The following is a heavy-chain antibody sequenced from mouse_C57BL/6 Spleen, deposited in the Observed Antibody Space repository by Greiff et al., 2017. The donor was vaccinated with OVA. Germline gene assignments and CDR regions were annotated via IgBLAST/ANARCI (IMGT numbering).Heavy chain of an antibody. J-gene: IGHJ2*01. CDR3: AREEYDDRGDY. CDR1: GYTFTDYD. V-gene: IGHV1-18*01. Sequence: EVQLQQSGPELVKPGASVKISCKASGYTFTDYDMDWVKQSHGKSLEWIGDINPNNGGTIYNEKFKGKATLTVDTSSSTTYLELRSLTSEDTAVYYCAREEYDDRGDYWGQGTTLTVSS. D-gene: IGHD2-14*01. CDR2: INPNNGGT.